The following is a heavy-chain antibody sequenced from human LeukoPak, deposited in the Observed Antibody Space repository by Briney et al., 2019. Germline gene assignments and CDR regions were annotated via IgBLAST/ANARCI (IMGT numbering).Heavy chain of an antibody. CDR1: DDSIRDF. CDR2: VSYSGST. Sequence: SETLSLTCTVSDDSIRDFWSWIRQPPGKGLEWIGYVSYSGSTDYSPSLKGRVAISIDMSKNHFSLKLTSVSAADTAIYYCARGSQTPDAGYWGPGILVTVSS. V-gene: IGHV4-59*01. D-gene: IGHD6-13*01. CDR3: ARGSQTPDAGY. J-gene: IGHJ4*02.